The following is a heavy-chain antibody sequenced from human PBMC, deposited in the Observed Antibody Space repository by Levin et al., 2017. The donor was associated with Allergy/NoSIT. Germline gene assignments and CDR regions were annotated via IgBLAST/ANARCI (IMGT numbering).Heavy chain of an antibody. CDR2: IYYSGTT. D-gene: IGHD6-19*01. V-gene: IGHV4-39*01. J-gene: IGHJ4*02. CDR1: GDSISSSNYY. Sequence: SETLSLTCSVSGDSISSSNYYWGWIRQPPGKGLEWIGSIYYSGTTYYNPSLQSRVTISADTSKNQFSLKLSSVTAADTAVYYCARATSGWWGGVDYWGQGTLVTVSS. CDR3: ARATSGWWGGVDY.